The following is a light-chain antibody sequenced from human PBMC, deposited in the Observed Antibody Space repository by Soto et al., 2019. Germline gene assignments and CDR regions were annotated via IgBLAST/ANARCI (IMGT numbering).Light chain of an antibody. CDR3: QQDNSYPWT. Sequence: DIQMTQSPSTLSESVGDRVTITCRASQSISSWLAWYQQKPGKAAKLLIYKASSLESGVPSRFSGSGSGTEFSLTISSLQPDDFAAYYCQQDNSYPWTFGQGTKVEIK. J-gene: IGKJ1*01. CDR2: KAS. V-gene: IGKV1-5*03. CDR1: QSISSW.